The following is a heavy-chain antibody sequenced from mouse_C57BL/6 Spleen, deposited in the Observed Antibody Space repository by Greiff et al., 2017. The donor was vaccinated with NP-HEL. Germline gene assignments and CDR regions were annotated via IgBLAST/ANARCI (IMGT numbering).Heavy chain of an antibody. CDR1: GYTFTDYY. Sequence: EVKLQQSGPELVKPGASVKISCKASGYTFTDYYMNWVKQSHGKSLEWIGDINPNNGGTSYNQKFKGKATLTVDKSSSTAYMELRSLTSEDSAVYYCARTGYWVGDYWGQGTSVTVSS. CDR2: INPNNGGT. V-gene: IGHV1-26*01. J-gene: IGHJ4*01. D-gene: IGHD2-3*01. CDR3: ARTGYWVGDY.